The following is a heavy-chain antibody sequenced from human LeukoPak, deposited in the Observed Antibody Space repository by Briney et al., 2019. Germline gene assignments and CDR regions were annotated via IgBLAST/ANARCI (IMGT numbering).Heavy chain of an antibody. D-gene: IGHD6-19*01. CDR2: IYSGGST. CDR1: GFTVSSNY. V-gene: IGHV3-53*01. Sequence: GGSLRLSCAASGFTVSSNYMNWVRQAPGKGLEWVSIIYSGGSTYYADSVKGRFTISRDNSKNTLYLQMDSLRAEDTAVYYCARDLGSGWNFDYWGQGTLVTVSS. J-gene: IGHJ4*02. CDR3: ARDLGSGWNFDY.